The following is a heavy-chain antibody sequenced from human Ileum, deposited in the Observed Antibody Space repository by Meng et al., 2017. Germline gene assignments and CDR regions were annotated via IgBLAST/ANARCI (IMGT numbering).Heavy chain of an antibody. CDR3: AREGSWFGADY. D-gene: IGHD3-10*01. V-gene: IGHV4-34*01. J-gene: IGHJ4*02. CDR1: VASFTGHS. Sequence: GGSGLLRPSEPRPLTCTVYVASFTGHSWTWIRQSPGKGLEWIGEVNHDGGTNYSPSLKSRVIISIDTSKNQFSLKLTAVTATDAAVYYCAREGSWFGADYWGQGTLVTVSS. CDR2: VNHDGGT.